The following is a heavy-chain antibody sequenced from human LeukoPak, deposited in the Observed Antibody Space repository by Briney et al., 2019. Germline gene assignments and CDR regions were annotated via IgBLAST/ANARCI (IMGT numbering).Heavy chain of an antibody. Sequence: SQTLSLTCAVSGASISSGGYSWSWIRQPPGKGLEWIGEINQSGSTNYNPSLKSRVTMTVDTSKTQFSPNLTSATAADTAVYFCARGMAPDYCSSPICYSNNWFGPWGQGTLVTVAS. CDR2: INQSGST. CDR3: ARGMAPDYCSSPICYSNNWFGP. J-gene: IGHJ5*02. CDR1: GASISSGGYS. D-gene: IGHD2-2*02. V-gene: IGHV4-30-2*01.